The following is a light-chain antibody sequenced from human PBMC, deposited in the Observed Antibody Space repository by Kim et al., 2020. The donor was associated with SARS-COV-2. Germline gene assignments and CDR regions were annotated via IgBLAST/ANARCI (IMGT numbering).Light chain of an antibody. CDR1: QSVRSS. CDR3: QQYYTRSALT. Sequence: SPGERATLSCRASQSVRSSLAWYQQRPGQAPRLLIYDASIRATGVPARFTGSGSGTEFTLTISSLQSEDFAVYFCQQYYTRSALTFGGGTKVDIK. CDR2: DAS. V-gene: IGKV3D-15*01. J-gene: IGKJ4*01.